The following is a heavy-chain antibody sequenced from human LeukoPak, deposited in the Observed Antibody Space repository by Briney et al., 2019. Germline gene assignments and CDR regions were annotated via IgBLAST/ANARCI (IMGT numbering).Heavy chain of an antibody. J-gene: IGHJ3*02. CDR1: GGTFSSYA. V-gene: IGHV1-69*04. Sequence: SVKVSCKASGGTFSSYAISWVRQAPGQGLEWMGRIIPIFGIANYAQKFQGRVTITADKSTSTAYMELSRLRSEDTAVYYCARCGTSCPQNGDAFDIWGQGTMVTVSS. CDR3: ARCGTSCPQNGDAFDI. D-gene: IGHD2-2*01. CDR2: IIPIFGIA.